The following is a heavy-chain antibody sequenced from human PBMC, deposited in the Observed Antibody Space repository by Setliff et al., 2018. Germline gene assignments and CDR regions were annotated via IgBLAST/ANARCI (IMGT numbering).Heavy chain of an antibody. Sequence: PSETLSLTCAVSGSAISSGHYWGWIRQPPGKGLEWIANVYYTGSTYYSPSLASRVSMSIDTSKNRFSLKLHSVTAADTAVYYCARTSSRRYFDLWGRGTLVTVSS. V-gene: IGHV4-38-2*01. CDR2: VYYTGST. D-gene: IGHD4-17*01. CDR3: ARTSSRRYFDL. J-gene: IGHJ2*01. CDR1: GSAISSGHY.